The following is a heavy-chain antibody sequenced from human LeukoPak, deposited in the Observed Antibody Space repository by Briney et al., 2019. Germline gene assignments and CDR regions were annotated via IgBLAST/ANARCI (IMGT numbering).Heavy chain of an antibody. CDR3: ARETDITAAANYFDY. CDR1: GYSFTNYY. V-gene: IGHV1-46*01. Sequence: ASVKVSCKASGYSFTNYYIHWVRQAPGQGLEWMGIVNPSGGGTTYAQKFQGRVTMTRDTSTRTIYMELSSLRSDDTAVYYCARETDITAAANYFDYWGQGTLVTVSS. CDR2: VNPSGGGT. J-gene: IGHJ4*02. D-gene: IGHD6-13*01.